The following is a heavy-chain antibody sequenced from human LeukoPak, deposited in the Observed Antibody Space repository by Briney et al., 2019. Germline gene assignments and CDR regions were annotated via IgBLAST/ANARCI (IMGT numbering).Heavy chain of an antibody. CDR3: TRDYYDSSGYYPDAFDI. CDR1: GFTFGDYA. CDR2: IRSKAYGGTT. Sequence: GGSLRLSCTASGFTFGDYAMSWFRQAPGKGLEWVGFIRSKAYGGTTEYAASVKGRFTISRDDSKSIAYLQMNSLKTEDTAVYYCTRDYYDSSGYYPDAFDIWGQGTMVTVSS. V-gene: IGHV3-49*03. J-gene: IGHJ3*02. D-gene: IGHD3-22*01.